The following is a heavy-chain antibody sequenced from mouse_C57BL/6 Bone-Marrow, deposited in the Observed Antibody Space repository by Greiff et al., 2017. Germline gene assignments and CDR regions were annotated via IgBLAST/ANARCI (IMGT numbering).Heavy chain of an antibody. CDR1: GFSLTSYA. V-gene: IGHV2-9-1*01. Sequence: VQLQESGPGLVAPSQSLSITCAVSGFSLTSYAISWVRQPPGKGLEWLGVIWTGGGTNYNSAIKTRLSISKDNSKSQVFLKMNSLQTDDTARYYCARLTGYFDYWGQGTTLTVSS. J-gene: IGHJ2*01. CDR2: IWTGGGT. D-gene: IGHD4-1*01. CDR3: ARLTGYFDY.